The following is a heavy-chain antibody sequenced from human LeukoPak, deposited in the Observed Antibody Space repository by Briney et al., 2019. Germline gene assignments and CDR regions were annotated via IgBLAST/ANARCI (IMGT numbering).Heavy chain of an antibody. D-gene: IGHD4-23*01. CDR1: GYTFTDYA. V-gene: IGHV1-18*01. CDR2: ISAYNGNT. Sequence: GASVKVSCKASGYTFTDYAINWVRQAPGQGLEWVGWISAYNGNTHYAQKLQGRVTMTTDTSTTTDSSTSTTYMELMSLTSDDTAMYYCARGGRYGGNNRLDYWGQGTLVTVSS. J-gene: IGHJ4*02. CDR3: ARGGRYGGNNRLDY.